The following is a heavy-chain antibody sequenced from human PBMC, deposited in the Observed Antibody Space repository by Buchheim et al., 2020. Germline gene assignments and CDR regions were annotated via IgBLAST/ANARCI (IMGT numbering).Heavy chain of an antibody. CDR2: IDPGSDHK. V-gene: IGHV1-46*01. CDR3: ARERGGTCYFDY. Sequence: QVQLVQTGAEVKKPGASVKVSCKGSGYTFTSYNIHWVRQAPGQGPEWMGRIDPGSDHKHYPQKFQDRVTVTRDTSTSTVYMELSSLTSDDTAVYYCARERGGTCYFDYWGQGTL. CDR1: GYTFTSYN. D-gene: IGHD3/OR15-3a*01. J-gene: IGHJ4*02.